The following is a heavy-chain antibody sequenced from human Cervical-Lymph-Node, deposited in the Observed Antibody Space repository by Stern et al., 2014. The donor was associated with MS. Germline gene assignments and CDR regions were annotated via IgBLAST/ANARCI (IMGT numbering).Heavy chain of an antibody. CDR3: AREATRIIVGIDY. Sequence: QVQLVPSGAKMERPGASGRVSCKASGYDFTGFFIHWVRQVPGQGLEWMGRLNPNSDDPTYAQNFQDRVTLTSDTSIGTAYLELSRLTSADTAVYYCAREATRIIVGIDYWGQGTPVTVSS. CDR1: GYDFTGFF. CDR2: LNPNSDDP. J-gene: IGHJ4*02. D-gene: IGHD2/OR15-2a*01. V-gene: IGHV1-2*06.